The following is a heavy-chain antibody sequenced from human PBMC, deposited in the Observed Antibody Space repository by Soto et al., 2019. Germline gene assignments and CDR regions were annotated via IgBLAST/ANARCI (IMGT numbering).Heavy chain of an antibody. CDR2: IYYSGST. V-gene: IGHV4-34*01. CDR1: GGSFSGYY. D-gene: IGHD2-15*01. Sequence: PSETLSLTCAVYGGSFSGYYWSWIRQPPGKGLEWIGEIYYSGSTNYNPSLKSRVTISVDTSKNQFSLKLSSVTAADTAVYYCARSGGYYYYYMDVWGKGTTVTVSS. J-gene: IGHJ6*03. CDR3: ARSGGYYYYYMDV.